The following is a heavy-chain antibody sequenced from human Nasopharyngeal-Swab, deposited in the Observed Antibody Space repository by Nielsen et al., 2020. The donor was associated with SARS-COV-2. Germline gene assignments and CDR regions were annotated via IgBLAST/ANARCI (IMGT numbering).Heavy chain of an antibody. CDR3: ARGVRLTRITMVRGPIESVYGMDV. CDR1: GGSFSGYY. Sequence: SETLSLTCAVYGGSFSGYYWSWIRQPPGKGLEWIGEINHSGGTNYNPSLKSRVTISVDTSKNQFSLKLSSVTAADTAVYYCARGVRLTRITMVRGPIESVYGMDVWGQGTTVTVSS. D-gene: IGHD3-10*01. V-gene: IGHV4-34*01. J-gene: IGHJ6*02. CDR2: INHSGGT.